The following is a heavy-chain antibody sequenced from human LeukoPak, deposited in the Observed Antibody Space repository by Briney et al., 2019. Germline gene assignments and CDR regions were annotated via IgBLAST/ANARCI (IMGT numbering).Heavy chain of an antibody. CDR2: ISGSGGST. CDR1: GFTFSSYA. D-gene: IGHD3-22*01. CDR3: ARGGDGYDSSGYYYGYFDY. V-gene: IGHV3-23*01. Sequence: PGGSLRLSCAASGFTFSSYAMSWVRQAPGKGLEWVSAISGSGGSTYYADSVKGRFTISRDNSKNTLYLQMNSLRAEDTAVYYCARGGDGYDSSGYYYGYFDYWGQGTLVTVSS. J-gene: IGHJ4*02.